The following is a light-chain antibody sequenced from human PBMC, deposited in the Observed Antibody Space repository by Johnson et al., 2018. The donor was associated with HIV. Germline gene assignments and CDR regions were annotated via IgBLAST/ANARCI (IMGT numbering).Light chain of an antibody. CDR3: GAWDSSLSAYV. CDR1: RSNIGNNY. V-gene: IGLV1-51*01. CDR2: NNS. Sequence: QFVLTQPPSVSAAPGQKVTISCSGSRSNIGNNYVSWYQQLPGTAPKLLISNNSKRTSGIPDRFSGSKSGTSATLAITGLQTGDEADYYCGAWDSSLSAYVFGTGTQVTV. J-gene: IGLJ1*01.